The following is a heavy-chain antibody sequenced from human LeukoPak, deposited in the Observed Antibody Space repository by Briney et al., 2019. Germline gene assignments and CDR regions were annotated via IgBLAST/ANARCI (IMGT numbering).Heavy chain of an antibody. D-gene: IGHD3-10*01. J-gene: IGHJ4*02. CDR2: IKSETDGATT. CDR1: GFSFSYSW. V-gene: IGHV3-15*01. CDR3: TTDLNQRLKWFGNPPDH. Sequence: GGSLRLSCAASGFSFSYSWMSWVRQAPGKGLEWLGHIKSETDGATTDYAAPVEGRVSISRDDSKKMLYLELNSLKTEDTAVYYCTTDLNQRLKWFGNPPDHWGQGTLVTVSS.